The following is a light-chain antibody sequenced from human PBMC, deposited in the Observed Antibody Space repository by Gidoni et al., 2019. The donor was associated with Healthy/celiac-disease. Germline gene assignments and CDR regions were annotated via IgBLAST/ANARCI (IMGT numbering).Light chain of an antibody. CDR1: QSISSY. V-gene: IGKV1-39*01. CDR3: QQSYSTPWT. CDR2: AAS. Sequence: DIQMTQSPSSLSASVGDRVTITCRASQSISSYLNWYQQKPGNAPKLLIYAASSLQSGVPSRFSGSRSGTDFTLSISSLQPEDFATYYCQQSYSTPWTFGQGTKVEIK. J-gene: IGKJ1*01.